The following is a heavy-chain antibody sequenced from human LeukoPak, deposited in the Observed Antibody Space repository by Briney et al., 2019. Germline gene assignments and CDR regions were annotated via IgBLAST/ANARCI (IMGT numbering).Heavy chain of an antibody. CDR2: INTSGGYT. J-gene: IGHJ4*02. CDR3: ARPRVEHDYDSSGAFDY. Sequence: SVKVSCKASGYTFTRYSMHWVRQAPGQGLEWMGIINTSGGYTYNAQKFQGRVTMTRDTSTSTVYMGLSSLSSEDTAVYYCARPRVEHDYDSSGAFDYWGQGTLVTVSS. D-gene: IGHD3-22*01. CDR1: GYTFTRYS. V-gene: IGHV1-46*01.